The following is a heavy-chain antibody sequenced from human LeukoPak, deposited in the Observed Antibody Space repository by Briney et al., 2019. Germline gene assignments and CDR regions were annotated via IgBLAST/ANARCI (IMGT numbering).Heavy chain of an antibody. J-gene: IGHJ5*02. V-gene: IGHV4-59*12. CDR3: ARSPVDLGWFDP. CDR2: IFYSGVS. CDR1: GDSISRYY. Sequence: SETLSLTCTVSGDSISRYYWSWIRQSPGKGLEWIGYIFYSGVSNYNPSLKSRVTMSVDTSKNQFSLKLSSVTAADTAVYYRARSPVDLGWFDPWGQGTLVTVSS. D-gene: IGHD7-27*01.